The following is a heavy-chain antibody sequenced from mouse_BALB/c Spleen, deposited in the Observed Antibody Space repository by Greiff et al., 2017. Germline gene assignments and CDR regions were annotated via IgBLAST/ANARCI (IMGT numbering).Heavy chain of an antibody. Sequence: EVKLMESGPGLVKPSQSLSLTCTVTGYSITSDYAWNWIRQFPGNKLEWMGYISYSGSTSYNPSLKSRISITRDTSKNQFFLQLNSVTTEDTATYYCARSLDGYYVFAYWGQGTLVTVSA. CDR2: ISYSGST. D-gene: IGHD2-3*01. CDR3: ARSLDGYYVFAY. J-gene: IGHJ3*01. CDR1: GYSITSDYA. V-gene: IGHV3-2*02.